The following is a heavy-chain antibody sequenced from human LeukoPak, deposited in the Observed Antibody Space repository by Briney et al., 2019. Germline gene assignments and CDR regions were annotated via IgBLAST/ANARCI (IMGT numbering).Heavy chain of an antibody. J-gene: IGHJ4*02. CDR3: ARGISLGIAAAGYRH. CDR1: GGSSSSYY. Sequence: SENLSLTCTVSGGSSSSYYWSWIRQPPGKGLEWIGDIYYSGSTNYNPSLKSRVTISVDTSKNQFSLKLSSVSAADRAVYYCARGISLGIAAAGYRHWGQGTLVTVSP. D-gene: IGHD6-13*01. CDR2: IYYSGST. V-gene: IGHV4-59*01.